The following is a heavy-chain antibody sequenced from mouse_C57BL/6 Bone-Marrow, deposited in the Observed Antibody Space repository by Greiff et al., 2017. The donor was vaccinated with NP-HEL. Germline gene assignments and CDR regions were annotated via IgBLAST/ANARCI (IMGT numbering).Heavy chain of an antibody. J-gene: IGHJ4*01. CDR3: WENGSSPYYYAMDY. D-gene: IGHD1-1*01. Sequence: VKLQESGPGLVAPSQSLSITCTVSGFSLTSYGVDWVRQPPGKGLEWLGVIWGGGSTNYNSALMSRLSISKDKSKSQVFLKRNMLQTDDTAMYYWWENGSSPYYYAMDYWGQGTSVTVSS. CDR2: IWGGGST. CDR1: GFSLTSYG. V-gene: IGHV2-9*01.